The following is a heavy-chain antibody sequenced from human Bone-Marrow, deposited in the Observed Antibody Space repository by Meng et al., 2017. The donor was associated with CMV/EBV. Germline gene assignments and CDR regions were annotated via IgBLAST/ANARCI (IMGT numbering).Heavy chain of an antibody. CDR3: ARVLSSSSWLGGVEYYYYGMYV. D-gene: IGHD6-6*01. Sequence: GESLKISCAASGFTFSSYAMHWVRQAPGKGLEWVAVISYDGSNKYYADSVKGRFTISRDNSKNTLYLQMNSLRAEDTAVYYCARVLSSSSWLGGVEYYYYGMYVWGQGTTVTVSS. V-gene: IGHV3-30*04. J-gene: IGHJ6*02. CDR2: ISYDGSNK. CDR1: GFTFSSYA.